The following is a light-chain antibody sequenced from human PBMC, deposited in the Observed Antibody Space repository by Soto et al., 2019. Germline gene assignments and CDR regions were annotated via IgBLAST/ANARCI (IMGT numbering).Light chain of an antibody. CDR3: QQYHTWPLS. V-gene: IGKV3-15*01. J-gene: IGKJ5*01. Sequence: EIVMTQSPASLSVSPGERVTLSCRAGQGVTTNFAWYQQKSGQSPRLLIYDVSTRATGVPARFSGTGSETDFTLTISGLQSEDSAVYFCQQYHTWPLSFGQGTRLESK. CDR1: QGVTTN. CDR2: DVS.